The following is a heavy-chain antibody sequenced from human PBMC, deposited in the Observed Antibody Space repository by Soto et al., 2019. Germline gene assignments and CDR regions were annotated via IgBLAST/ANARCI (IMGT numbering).Heavy chain of an antibody. CDR3: VRFFNYYQYYMDV. V-gene: IGHV3-11*01. J-gene: IGHJ6*03. Sequence: GGSLRLSCAASGFTFSDYYMSWIRQAPGKGLEWVSYITSGSTKYYADSVKGRFTISRDNAKNSLYLQMNSLRAEDTAVYYCVRFFNYYQYYMDVWGKGTTVIVSS. D-gene: IGHD3-3*01. CDR1: GFTFSDYY. CDR2: ITSGSTK.